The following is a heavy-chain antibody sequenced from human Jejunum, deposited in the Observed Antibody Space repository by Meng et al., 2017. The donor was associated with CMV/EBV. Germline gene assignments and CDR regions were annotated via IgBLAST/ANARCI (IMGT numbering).Heavy chain of an antibody. CDR2: IGGPGDT. CDR1: GFTFNVHA. V-gene: IGHV3-23*01. D-gene: IGHD2/OR15-2a*01. CDR3: AKDHTSRNGIYDGFDM. Sequence: GFTFNVHAMSWVRQAPGKGLKWVSTIGGPGDTFYSDSVKGRFTISRDDSTNTLYLEMNSLRAEDTAVYYCAKDHTSRNGIYDGFDMWGQGTMVTVSS. J-gene: IGHJ3*02.